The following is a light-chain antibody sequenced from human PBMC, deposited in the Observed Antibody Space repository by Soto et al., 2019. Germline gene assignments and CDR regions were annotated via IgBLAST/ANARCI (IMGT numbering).Light chain of an antibody. CDR2: VNSDGSH. CDR1: SEHSSYA. J-gene: IGLJ3*02. CDR3: QTWGTGLWV. Sequence: QSVLTQSPSASASLGASVKLTCTLNSEHSSYAIAWHQQQPEKGPRYLMKVNSDGSHYKGDGIPDRFSGSSSGAERYLTISSLQSEDEADYYCQTWGTGLWVFGGGTSSPS. V-gene: IGLV4-69*01.